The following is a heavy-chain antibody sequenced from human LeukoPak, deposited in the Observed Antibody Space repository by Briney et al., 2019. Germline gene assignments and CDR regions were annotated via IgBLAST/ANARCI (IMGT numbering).Heavy chain of an antibody. V-gene: IGHV1-18*04. CDR3: ARYSSGWYGYYFDY. J-gene: IGHJ4*02. D-gene: IGHD6-19*01. Sequence: GASVKVSCKASGYTFTSYGISWVRQARGQGLEGRGWISAYNGKTNYAQKLQGRVTMTTDTSTSTAYMDLRSLRSDDTAVYYCARYSSGWYGYYFDYWGQGTLVTVSS. CDR2: ISAYNGKT. CDR1: GYTFTSYG.